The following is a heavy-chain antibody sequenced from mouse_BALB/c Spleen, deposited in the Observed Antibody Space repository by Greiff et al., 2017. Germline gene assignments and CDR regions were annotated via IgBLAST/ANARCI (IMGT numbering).Heavy chain of an antibody. V-gene: IGHV1-74*01. J-gene: IGHJ4*01. CDR1: GYTFTSYW. D-gene: IGHD1-1*01. Sequence: QVQLQQPGAELVRPGASVKLSCKASGYTFTSYWMNWVKQRPEQGLEWIGRIDPYDSETHYNQKFKDKAILTVDKSSSTAYVDLSSLTSEDSAVYYCGSSSYYYAMDYWGQGTSVTVSS. CDR3: GSSSYYYAMDY. CDR2: IDPYDSET.